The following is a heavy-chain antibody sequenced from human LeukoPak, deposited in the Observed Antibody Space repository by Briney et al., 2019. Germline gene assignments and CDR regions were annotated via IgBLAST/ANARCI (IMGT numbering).Heavy chain of an antibody. V-gene: IGHV4-30-2*01. D-gene: IGHD4-17*01. J-gene: IGHJ6*02. CDR2: IYHSGST. CDR3: ARVTDYGDYEPCGMDV. Sequence: SETLSLTCAVSGGSISSGGYSWSWLRQPPGKGLEWIGYIYHSGSTYYNPSLKSRVTISVDRSKNQFSLKLSSVTAADTAVYYCARVTDYGDYEPCGMDVWGQGTTVTVSS. CDR1: GGSISSGGYS.